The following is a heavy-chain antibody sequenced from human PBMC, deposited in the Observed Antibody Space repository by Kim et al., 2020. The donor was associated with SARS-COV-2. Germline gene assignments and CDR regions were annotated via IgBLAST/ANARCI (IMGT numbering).Heavy chain of an antibody. J-gene: IGHJ4*02. CDR3: ARGDGYSLDFDY. CDR2: IYYSGST. Sequence: SETLSLTCTVSGGSLSTGSYFWSWIRQPPGKGLEWIAYIYYSGSTDYNPSLKSRVTISVDTSKNQFSLQQYSVTAADTAVYYCARGDGYSLDFDYWGQGTLVSVAS. CDR1: GGSLSTGSYF. D-gene: IGHD2-15*01. V-gene: IGHV4-61*01.